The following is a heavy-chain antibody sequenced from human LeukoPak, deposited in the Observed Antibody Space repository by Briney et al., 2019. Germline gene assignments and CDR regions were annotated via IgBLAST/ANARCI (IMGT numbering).Heavy chain of an antibody. CDR3: ARRITIFGMIMGGWFDP. J-gene: IGHJ5*02. Sequence: SETLSLTCTVSGGSIRSSSFYWAWIRQPPGKGLEWVGSVYYTGSTYYNPSFKSRITIAVNTSKNQFSLELIAVTAADTGVYYCARRITIFGMIMGGWFDPWGQGTLVTVSS. V-gene: IGHV4-39*01. CDR2: VYYTGST. CDR1: GGSIRSSSFY. D-gene: IGHD3-3*01.